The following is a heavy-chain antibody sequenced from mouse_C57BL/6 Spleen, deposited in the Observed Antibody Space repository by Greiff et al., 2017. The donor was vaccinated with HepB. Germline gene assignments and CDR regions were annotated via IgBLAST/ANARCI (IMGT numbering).Heavy chain of an antibody. J-gene: IGHJ1*03. Sequence: EGQLQQSGPVLVKPGPSVKISCKASGFTFTDYYMHWGKQSHGKSLEWIGLVYPYNGGTSYNQKFKGKATLTVDTSSSTAYMELNSLTSEDSAVYYCAREYYGSSYRYFDVWGTGTTVTVSS. CDR1: GFTFTDYY. D-gene: IGHD1-1*01. V-gene: IGHV1-36*01. CDR3: AREYYGSSYRYFDV. CDR2: VYPYNGGT.